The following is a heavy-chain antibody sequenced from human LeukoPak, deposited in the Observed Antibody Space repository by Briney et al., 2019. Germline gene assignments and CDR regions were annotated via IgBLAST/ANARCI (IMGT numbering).Heavy chain of an antibody. CDR2: IKQGGSEK. Sequence: GGSLRLSCAASGFTFRSYWTSWVRQAPGKGLEWVANIKQGGSEKYYVDSVKGRFTISRDNAKNSLYLQMNSLRAEDTAVYYCARSHDPSYSGSLPYYFDYWGQGTLVTVSS. D-gene: IGHD6-13*01. V-gene: IGHV3-7*04. J-gene: IGHJ4*02. CDR1: GFTFRSYW. CDR3: ARSHDPSYSGSLPYYFDY.